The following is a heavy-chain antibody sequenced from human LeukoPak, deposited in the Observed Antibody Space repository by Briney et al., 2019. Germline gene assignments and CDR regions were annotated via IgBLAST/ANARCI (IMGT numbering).Heavy chain of an antibody. J-gene: IGHJ5*02. Sequence: PSETLSLTCAVYGGSFSGYYWSWIRQPPGKGLEWIGEINHSGSTNYNPSLKSRVTKSVDTSKNQFSLKLSSVTAADTAVYYCARGVHYCSSTSCYRYNWFDPWGQGTLVTVSS. CDR1: GGSFSGYY. V-gene: IGHV4-34*01. D-gene: IGHD2-2*02. CDR3: ARGVHYCSSTSCYRYNWFDP. CDR2: INHSGST.